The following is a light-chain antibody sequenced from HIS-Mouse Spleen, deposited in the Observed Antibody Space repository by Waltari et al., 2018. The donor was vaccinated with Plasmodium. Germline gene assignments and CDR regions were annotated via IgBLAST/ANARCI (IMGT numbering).Light chain of an antibody. CDR1: QSVSSN. J-gene: IGKJ3*01. Sequence: EIVMTQSPATLSVSPGERATLSCRDSQSVSSNLAWYQQKPGQAPRLLIYGASTRATGIPARCSGSGSGTEFTLTISSLQSEDFAVYYCQQYNNWSFTFGPGTKVDIK. V-gene: IGKV3-15*01. CDR3: QQYNNWSFT. CDR2: GAS.